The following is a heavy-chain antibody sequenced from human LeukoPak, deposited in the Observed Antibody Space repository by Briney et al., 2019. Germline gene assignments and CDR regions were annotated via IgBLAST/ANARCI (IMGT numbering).Heavy chain of an antibody. CDR1: GYSFTSYW. CDR3: ARLASPPRVAQGYSYGTYYYYYYYMDV. V-gene: IGHV5-51*01. Sequence: GESLKISCQGSGYSFTSYWIGWVRQMPGKGLEWMGIIYPGDSSTRYSPSFQGQVTISADKSISTAYLQWSSLKASDTAMYYCARLASPPRVAQGYSYGTYYYYYYYMDVWGKGTTVTASS. D-gene: IGHD5-18*01. CDR2: IYPGDSST. J-gene: IGHJ6*03.